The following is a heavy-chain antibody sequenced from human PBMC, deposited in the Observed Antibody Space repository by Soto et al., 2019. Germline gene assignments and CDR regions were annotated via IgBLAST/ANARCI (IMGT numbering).Heavy chain of an antibody. Sequence: VSLRLSCAASGFTFSSYAMSWVRQAPGKGLEWVSTILGSGGNTYYADSVKGRFTISRDNSKNTLYLQMNGLRAADTAVYYCAKGNYGGNPGSDYWGQGTQVTVSS. V-gene: IGHV3-23*01. D-gene: IGHD4-17*01. CDR3: AKGNYGGNPGSDY. CDR1: GFTFSSYA. J-gene: IGHJ4*02. CDR2: ILGSGGNT.